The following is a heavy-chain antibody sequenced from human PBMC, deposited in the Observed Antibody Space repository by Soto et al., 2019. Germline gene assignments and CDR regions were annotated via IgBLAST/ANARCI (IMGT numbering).Heavy chain of an antibody. J-gene: IGHJ4*02. CDR3: GRAPRGTGIVDY. D-gene: IGHD7-27*01. CDR2: INSEGTTT. Sequence: EVQVVESGGGLVQPGGSLRLSCAASGFTFSSYWMQWVRQAPGKGLVWVSRINSEGTTTTYADSVKGRFTISRDNAKNTLYLQMNSLRAEDTAVYYCGRAPRGTGIVDYWGQGTLVTVSS. CDR1: GFTFSSYW. V-gene: IGHV3-74*01.